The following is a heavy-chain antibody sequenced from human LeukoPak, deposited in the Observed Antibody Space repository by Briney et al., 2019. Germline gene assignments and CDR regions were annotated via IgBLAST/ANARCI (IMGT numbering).Heavy chain of an antibody. Sequence: SETLSLTCFVSGGSIGYYYWSWIRQPPGKGLEWIGYIYYTGSSGSTNYNPSLKSRVTISVDTSKKHFSLKLSSVTAADTAVYYCARVGGAIDYWGQGTLVTVSS. CDR1: GGSIGYYY. CDR2: IYYTGSSGST. CDR3: ARVGGAIDY. V-gene: IGHV4-59*12. J-gene: IGHJ4*02. D-gene: IGHD1-26*01.